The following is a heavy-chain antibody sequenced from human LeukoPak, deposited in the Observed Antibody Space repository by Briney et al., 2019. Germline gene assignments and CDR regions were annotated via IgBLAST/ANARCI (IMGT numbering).Heavy chain of an antibody. V-gene: IGHV1-69*02. J-gene: IGHJ5*02. CDR1: GGTFSSYT. D-gene: IGHD3-22*01. Sequence: ASVKVSCKASGGTFSSYTISWVRQAPGQGLEWMGRIIPILGIANYAQKFQGRVTITADKSTSTAYMELSSLRSEDTAVYYCARVMAPYYYDSSGYSFDPWGQGTLVTVSS. CDR2: IIPILGIA. CDR3: ARVMAPYYYDSSGYSFDP.